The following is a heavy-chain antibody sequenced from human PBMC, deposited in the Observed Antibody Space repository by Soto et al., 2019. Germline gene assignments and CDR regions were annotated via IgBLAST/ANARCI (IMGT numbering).Heavy chain of an antibody. CDR1: GFTVSGNY. CDR3: AGGYSSSSYYYGMDV. D-gene: IGHD6-13*01. V-gene: IGHV3-53*01. Sequence: PGGSLRLSCAASGFTVSGNYMSWVRQAPGKGLEWVSVIYSGGSTYYADSVKGRVTISRDNSKNTLYLQMNSLRAEDTAVYYCAGGYSSSSYYYGMDVWGQGTTVTVSS. CDR2: IYSGGST. J-gene: IGHJ6*02.